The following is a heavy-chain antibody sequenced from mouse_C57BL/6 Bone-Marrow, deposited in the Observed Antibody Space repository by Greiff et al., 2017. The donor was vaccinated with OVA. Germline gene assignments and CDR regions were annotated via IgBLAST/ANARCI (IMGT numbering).Heavy chain of an antibody. Sequence: VQLQESGAELVRPGTSVKVSCKASGYAFTNYLIEWVKQRPGQGLEWIGVINPGSGGTNYNEKFKGKATLTADKSSSTAYMQLSSLTSEDSAVYFCARREFITTGFAYWGQGTLVTVSA. CDR3: ARREFITTGFAY. J-gene: IGHJ3*01. CDR2: INPGSGGT. D-gene: IGHD1-1*01. CDR1: GYAFTNYL. V-gene: IGHV1-54*01.